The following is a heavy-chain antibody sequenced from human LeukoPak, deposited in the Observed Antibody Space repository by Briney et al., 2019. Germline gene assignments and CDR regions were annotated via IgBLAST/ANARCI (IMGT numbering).Heavy chain of an antibody. J-gene: IGHJ6*02. V-gene: IGHV3-74*01. Sequence: GGSLRLSCAASGFTFSSYWMHWVRQAPGEGLVWVSRINSDGSSTSYADSVKGRFTISRDNAKNTLYLQMNSLRAEDTAVYYCARDLWYYYDSSGYYGHSNYYYYYGMDVWGQGTTVTVSS. D-gene: IGHD3-22*01. CDR3: ARDLWYYYDSSGYYGHSNYYYYYGMDV. CDR2: INSDGSST. CDR1: GFTFSSYW.